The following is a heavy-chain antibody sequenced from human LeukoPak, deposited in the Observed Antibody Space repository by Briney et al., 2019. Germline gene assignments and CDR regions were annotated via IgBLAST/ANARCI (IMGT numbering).Heavy chain of an antibody. J-gene: IGHJ4*02. CDR2: ISSSGSTI. Sequence: PGGSLRLSCAASGFTVSSNYMSWVRQAPGKGLEWVSYISSSGSTIYYADSVKGRFTISRDNAKNSLYLQMSRLRAEDTAVYYFARARIDSSYYNFWSGQFEYWGQGTLVTGSS. CDR1: GFTVSSNY. V-gene: IGHV3-11*01. D-gene: IGHD3-3*01. CDR3: ARARIDSSYYNFWSGQFEY.